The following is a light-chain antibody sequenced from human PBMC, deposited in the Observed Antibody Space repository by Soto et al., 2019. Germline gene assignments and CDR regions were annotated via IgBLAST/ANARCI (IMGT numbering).Light chain of an antibody. V-gene: IGKV1-8*01. CDR3: QQYYTYDVGLT. CDR2: GAS. CDR1: QDISTY. Sequence: AIHMTQSPSSFSASTGDRVSITCRASQDISTYLAWYQQKPGKAPQLLIYGASTLQSGVPSRFSGSGSGTEFTLTISCLQSEDFATYYCQQYYTYDVGLTFGGGTKVEIK. J-gene: IGKJ4*01.